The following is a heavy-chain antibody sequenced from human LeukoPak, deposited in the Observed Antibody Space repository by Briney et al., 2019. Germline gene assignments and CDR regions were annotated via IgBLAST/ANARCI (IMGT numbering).Heavy chain of an antibody. CDR3: ARGRGRHSYYYGMDV. V-gene: IGHV4-59*01. CDR2: IYYSGST. J-gene: IGHJ6*02. CDR1: GGSISSYY. D-gene: IGHD1-14*01. Sequence: SETLSLTCTVSGGSISSYYWSWIRQPPGKGLEWIGYIYYSGSTNYNPSLKSRVTMAVDTSKNQFSLKLSSVTAADTAVYYCARGRGRHSYYYGMDVWGQGTTVTVSS.